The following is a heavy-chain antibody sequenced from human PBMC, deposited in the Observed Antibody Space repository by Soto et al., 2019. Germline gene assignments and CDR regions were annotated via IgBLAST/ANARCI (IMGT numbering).Heavy chain of an antibody. CDR2: ISGSGAAT. J-gene: IGHJ4*02. Sequence: GGSLRLSCAASGFTFSSYAMNWVRQSPGKGLEWVSGISGSGAATYYADSVKGRFTISRDNSRNTLYLQMNTLRAEDTALYYCAKGGTGSCYSGVDYWGQGTLVTVSS. CDR1: GFTFSSYA. CDR3: AKGGTGSCYSGVDY. D-gene: IGHD2-15*01. V-gene: IGHV3-23*01.